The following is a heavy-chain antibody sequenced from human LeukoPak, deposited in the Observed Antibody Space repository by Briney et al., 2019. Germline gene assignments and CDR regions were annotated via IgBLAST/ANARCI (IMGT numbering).Heavy chain of an antibody. Sequence: QTLSLACTVYGRSISSGGYDSSWIRQPRVKGLEWIGYIYHSGSTYYNPSLKSRVTISVDRSKNQFSLKLSSVTAADTAVYYCARGIAAAGPWDYWGQGTLVTVSS. CDR1: GRSISSGGYD. J-gene: IGHJ4*02. CDR2: IYHSGST. V-gene: IGHV4-30-2*01. D-gene: IGHD6-13*01. CDR3: ARGIAAAGPWDY.